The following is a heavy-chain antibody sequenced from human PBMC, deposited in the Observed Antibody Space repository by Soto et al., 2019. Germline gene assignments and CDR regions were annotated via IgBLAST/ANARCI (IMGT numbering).Heavy chain of an antibody. J-gene: IGHJ6*02. CDR1: GFTFTTTA. Sequence: QMQLVQSGPEVKQPGTSVKVSCKASGFTFTTTAVQWVRQARGQRLEWIGWIVVGSGKTNYAQKLQERVTITRDKSTSTAYMELSSLRSEDTAVYYCASLRPPTWYYYGMDVWGQGTTVTVSS. D-gene: IGHD6-6*01. V-gene: IGHV1-58*01. CDR3: ASLRPPTWYYYGMDV. CDR2: IVVGSGKT.